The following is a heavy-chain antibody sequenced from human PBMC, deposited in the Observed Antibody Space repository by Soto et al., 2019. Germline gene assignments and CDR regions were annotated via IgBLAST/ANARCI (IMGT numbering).Heavy chain of an antibody. J-gene: IGHJ5*02. D-gene: IGHD1-26*01. V-gene: IGHV1-2*02. CDR1: GYSFTDYY. CDR2: INTKTGGT. CDR3: ARVGPTGGFAP. Sequence: QVHLVQSGAEVKKPGASVKVSCKASGYSFTDYYMHWVRQAPGQGLEWMGWINTKTGGTNYAPRVQGRVTMTGDTSINTAYMELSRLRSDDTAVYYCARVGPTGGFAPWGQGTVVTVSS.